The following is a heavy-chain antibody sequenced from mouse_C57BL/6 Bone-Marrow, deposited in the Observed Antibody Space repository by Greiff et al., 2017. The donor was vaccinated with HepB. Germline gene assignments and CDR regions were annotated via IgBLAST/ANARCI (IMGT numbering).Heavy chain of an antibody. Sequence: QVQLKESGAELARPGASVKMSCKASGYTFTSYTMHWVKQRPGQGLEWIGYINPSSGYTKYNQKFKDKATLTADKSSSTAYMQLSSLTSEYSAVYYCARTHYYGSSGYAMDYWGQGTSVTVSS. V-gene: IGHV1-4*01. J-gene: IGHJ4*01. CDR1: GYTFTSYT. CDR3: ARTHYYGSSGYAMDY. CDR2: INPSSGYT. D-gene: IGHD1-1*01.